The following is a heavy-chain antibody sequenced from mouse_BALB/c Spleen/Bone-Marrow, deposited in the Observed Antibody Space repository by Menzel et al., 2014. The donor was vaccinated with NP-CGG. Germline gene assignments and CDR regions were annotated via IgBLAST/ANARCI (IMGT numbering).Heavy chain of an antibody. CDR2: SRNKANDYTT. CDR1: GFTFSDFY. CDR3: ARDDATQAMDY. Sequence: EVKVVESGGGLVQPGGSLRLSCATSGFTFSDFYMEWVRQPPGKRLEWIAGSRNKANDYTTEYSASVKGRFIVSRDTSQSILYLQMNALRAEDTDIYYCARDDATQAMDYWGQGTSVTVSS. V-gene: IGHV7-1*02. J-gene: IGHJ4*01. D-gene: IGHD6-1*01.